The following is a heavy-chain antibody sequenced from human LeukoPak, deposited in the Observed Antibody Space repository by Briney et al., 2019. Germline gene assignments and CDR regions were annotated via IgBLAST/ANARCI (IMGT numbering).Heavy chain of an antibody. CDR3: ATSARTYIGSSLDY. Sequence: GGSLRLSCAASGFTFSSYAMSWVRQAPGKGLEWVSAISGSGGSTYYADSVKGRFTISRDNSKNTLYLQMNSLRAEDTALYYCATSARTYIGSSLDYWGQGTLVTVSS. J-gene: IGHJ4*02. V-gene: IGHV3-23*01. CDR2: ISGSGGST. CDR1: GFTFSSYA. D-gene: IGHD2-15*01.